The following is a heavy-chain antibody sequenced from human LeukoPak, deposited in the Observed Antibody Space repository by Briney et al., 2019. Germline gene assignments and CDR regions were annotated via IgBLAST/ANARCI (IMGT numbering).Heavy chain of an antibody. Sequence: PGGSLRLSCAASGFTFSSYVMSWVRQAPGKGLEWVSSISGSGGITYYADSVKGRFTISRDNSKNTLYLQMISLRAEDTAVYYCASTPPSTMVREPVHFDYWGQGTLVTVSS. D-gene: IGHD3-10*01. CDR3: ASTPPSTMVREPVHFDY. J-gene: IGHJ4*02. CDR1: GFTFSSYV. CDR2: ISGSGGIT. V-gene: IGHV3-23*01.